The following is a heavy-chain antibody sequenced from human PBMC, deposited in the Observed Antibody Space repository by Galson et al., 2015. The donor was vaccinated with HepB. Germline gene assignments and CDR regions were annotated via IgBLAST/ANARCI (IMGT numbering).Heavy chain of an antibody. CDR2: INPNSGGT. J-gene: IGHJ3*02. D-gene: IGHD3-10*02. CDR3: ARVFGINQNWAFDI. Sequence: CKASGYTFTGYYMHWVRQAPGQGLEWMGWINPNSGGTNYAQKFQGWVTMTRDTSISTAYMELSRLRSDDTAVYYCARVFGINQNWAFDIWGQGTMVTVSS. CDR1: GYTFTGYY. V-gene: IGHV1-2*04.